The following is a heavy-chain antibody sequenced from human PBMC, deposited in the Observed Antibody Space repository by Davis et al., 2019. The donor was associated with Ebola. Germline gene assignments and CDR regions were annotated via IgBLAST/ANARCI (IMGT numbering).Heavy chain of an antibody. CDR2: IYYSGST. Sequence: SETLSLTCTVSASSISSYYWSWIRQPPGKGLEWIGYIYYSGSTNYNPSLKSRVTISVDTSKNQFSLKLSSVTAADTAVYYCARVDTATFDYWGQGTLVTVSS. V-gene: IGHV4-59*01. J-gene: IGHJ4*02. CDR3: ARVDTATFDY. D-gene: IGHD5-18*01. CDR1: ASSISSYY.